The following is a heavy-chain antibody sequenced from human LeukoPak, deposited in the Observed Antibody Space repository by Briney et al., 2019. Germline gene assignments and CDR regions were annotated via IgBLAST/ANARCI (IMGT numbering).Heavy chain of an antibody. CDR1: GGSISSSNW. Sequence: PSETLSLTCAVSGGSISSSNWWSWVRQPPGKGLEWIGEIYHSGSTNYNPSLKSRVTISVDKSKNQFSLKLSSVTAADTAVYYCARGLRDWPNPSSFDYWGQGTLVTVSS. CDR2: IYHSGST. CDR3: ARGLRDWPNPSSFDY. V-gene: IGHV4-4*02. D-gene: IGHD2-21*02. J-gene: IGHJ4*02.